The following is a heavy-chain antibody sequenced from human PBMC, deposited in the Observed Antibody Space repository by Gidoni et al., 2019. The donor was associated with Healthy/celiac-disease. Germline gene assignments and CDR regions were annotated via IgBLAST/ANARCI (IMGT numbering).Heavy chain of an antibody. CDR2: ISSSTSTI. D-gene: IGHD3-10*01. J-gene: IGHJ4*02. CDR3: ANYGSGRKNDY. V-gene: IGHV3-48*01. Sequence: EVQLVESGGGLVQPGGSLRLSCAASGFTFSSYSMNWVRQAPGKGLEWVSYISSSTSTIYYADSVKGRFTISRDNAKNSLYLQMNSLRAEDTAVYYCANYGSGRKNDYWGQGTLVTVSS. CDR1: GFTFSSYS.